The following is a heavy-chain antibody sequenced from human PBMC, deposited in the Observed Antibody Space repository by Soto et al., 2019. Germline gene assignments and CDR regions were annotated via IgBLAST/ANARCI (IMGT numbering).Heavy chain of an antibody. CDR3: ARADYNDYYFFDY. CDR2: MNPTSGNT. CDR1: GYTFNTHD. Sequence: QVQLVQSGAEVKKPGASVKVSCKASGYTFNTHDINWVRQATGQGLEWMGWMNPTSGNTGFAQKFQGRLTMTRNPSTSTAYMELSSLRSEDTAVYYCARADYNDYYFFDYWGQGTLVTVSS. V-gene: IGHV1-8*01. D-gene: IGHD4-17*01. J-gene: IGHJ4*02.